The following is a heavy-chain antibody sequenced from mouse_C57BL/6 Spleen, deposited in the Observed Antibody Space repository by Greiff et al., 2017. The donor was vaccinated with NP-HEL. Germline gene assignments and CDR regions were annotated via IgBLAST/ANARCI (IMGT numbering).Heavy chain of an antibody. Sequence: QLQQSGPELVKPGASVKISCKASGYAFSSSWMNWVKQRPGKGLEWIGRIYPGDGDTNYNGKFKGKATLTADKSSSTAYMQLSSLTSEDSAVYFCARFYYGSSYYAMDYWGQGTSVTVSS. J-gene: IGHJ4*01. CDR1: GYAFSSSW. V-gene: IGHV1-82*01. CDR2: IYPGDGDT. D-gene: IGHD1-1*01. CDR3: ARFYYGSSYYAMDY.